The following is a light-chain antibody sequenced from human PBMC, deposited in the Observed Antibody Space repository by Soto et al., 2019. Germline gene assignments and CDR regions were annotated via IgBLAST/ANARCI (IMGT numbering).Light chain of an antibody. CDR2: DVS. CDR1: SSDVGGYNY. CDR3: SSYSAITATRV. Sequence: QSVLTQPASVSGSPGQSITISCTGTSSDVGGYNYVSWYQQHPGKAPQLMIYDVSSRPSGVSHRFSGSKSGTTASLTISGLQAEDEEYYFWSSYSAITATRVFGGGTKLTV. J-gene: IGLJ2*01. V-gene: IGLV2-14*03.